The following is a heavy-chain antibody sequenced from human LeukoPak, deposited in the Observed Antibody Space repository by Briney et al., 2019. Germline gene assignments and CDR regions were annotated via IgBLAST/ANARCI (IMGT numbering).Heavy chain of an antibody. CDR2: ICGSVT. V-gene: IGHV4-4*09. J-gene: IGHJ5*02. CDR3: AQKKGGFFDP. CDR1: GASIKDFY. Sequence: SETLSLTCTVSGASIKDFYWSWVRQSPGMGPEWIGYICGSVTNYNPSLRSRVTVSSDTSKKQVFLNLRSVTAADTAVYYCAQKKGGFFDPWGQGILVTVSS. D-gene: IGHD3-16*01.